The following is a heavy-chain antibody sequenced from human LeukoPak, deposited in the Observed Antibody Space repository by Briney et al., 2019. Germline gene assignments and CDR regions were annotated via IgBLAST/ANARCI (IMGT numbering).Heavy chain of an antibody. CDR1: GGSISSSSYY. V-gene: IGHV4-39*01. D-gene: IGHD3-22*01. Sequence: SETLSLTCTVSGGSISSSSYYWGWIRQPPGKGLEWIGSIYYSGSTYYNPSLKSRVTISVDTSKNQLSLKLSSVTAADTAVYYCARLNRYYDSSGSVGYWGQGTLVTVSS. J-gene: IGHJ4*02. CDR3: ARLNRYYDSSGSVGY. CDR2: IYYSGST.